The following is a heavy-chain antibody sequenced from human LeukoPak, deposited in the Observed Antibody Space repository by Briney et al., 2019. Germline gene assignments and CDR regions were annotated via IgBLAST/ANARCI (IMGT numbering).Heavy chain of an antibody. D-gene: IGHD6-13*01. V-gene: IGHV6-1*01. CDR3: VRDSYSHFDY. CDR1: GDSVSSNSAA. CDR2: TYYRSKWYS. J-gene: IGHJ4*02. Sequence: SQTLSLTCAISGDSVSSNSAAWNWIRQSPSRGLEWLGRTYYRSKWYSAYSVSVKSRITINPDTSKNQFSLQLNFVTPEDTAVYYCVRDSYSHFDYWGQGTLVTVSS.